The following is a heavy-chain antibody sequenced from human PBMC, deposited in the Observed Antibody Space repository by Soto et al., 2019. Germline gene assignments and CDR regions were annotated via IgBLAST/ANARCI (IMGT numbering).Heavy chain of an antibody. D-gene: IGHD3-9*01. V-gene: IGHV4-30-4*01. J-gene: IGHJ6*02. CDR1: GGSISSGDYY. CDR3: ARSRYDITSDGMDV. Sequence: SSETLSLTCTVSGGSISSGDYYWSWIRQPPGKGLEWIGYIYYSGSTYYNPSLKSRVTISVDTSKNQFSLKLSSVTAADTAVYYCARSRYDITSDGMDVWGQGTTVTVSS. CDR2: IYYSGST.